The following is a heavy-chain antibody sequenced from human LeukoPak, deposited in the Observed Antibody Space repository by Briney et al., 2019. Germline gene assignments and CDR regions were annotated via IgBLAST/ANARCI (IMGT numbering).Heavy chain of an antibody. V-gene: IGHV4-34*01. J-gene: IGHJ5*02. D-gene: IGHD2-15*01. CDR3: ARHGVATWFDP. CDR1: GGSISGYY. Sequence: SETLSLTCSVSGGSISGYYWSWIRQPPGKGLEWIAEINHSGTSNYSPSLKSRVTISVDTSKNQFSLKLNSVTAADTAVYYCARHGVATWFDPWGQGTLSPSPQ. CDR2: INHSGTS.